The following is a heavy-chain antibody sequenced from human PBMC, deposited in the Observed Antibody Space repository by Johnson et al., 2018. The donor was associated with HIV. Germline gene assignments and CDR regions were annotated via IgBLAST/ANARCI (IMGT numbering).Heavy chain of an antibody. CDR3: ATGSPTVTTNAFDI. V-gene: IGHV3-66*01. J-gene: IGHJ3*02. Sequence: VQLVESGGGLVQPGGSLRLSCAAYGFTVSSNYMSWVRQAPGKGLEWVSVIYSGGSTYYADSVKGRFTISRDNSKNTLYLQMNSLRAEDTAVYYCATGSPTVTTNAFDIWGQGTMVTVSS. CDR1: GFTVSSNY. CDR2: IYSGGST. D-gene: IGHD4-17*01.